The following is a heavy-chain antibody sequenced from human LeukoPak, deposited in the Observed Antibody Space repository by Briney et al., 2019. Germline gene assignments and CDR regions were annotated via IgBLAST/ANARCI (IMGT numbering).Heavy chain of an antibody. CDR3: ARAGGSGYDDY. Sequence: PGGSLRLSCAASGFTLSSYWMSWVRQAPGKGLEWVANIKQDGSEKYYVDSVKGRFTISRDNAKNSLYLQMNSLRAEDTAVYYCARAGGSGYDDYWGQGTLVTVSS. CDR1: GFTLSSYW. D-gene: IGHD5-12*01. CDR2: IKQDGSEK. V-gene: IGHV3-7*01. J-gene: IGHJ4*02.